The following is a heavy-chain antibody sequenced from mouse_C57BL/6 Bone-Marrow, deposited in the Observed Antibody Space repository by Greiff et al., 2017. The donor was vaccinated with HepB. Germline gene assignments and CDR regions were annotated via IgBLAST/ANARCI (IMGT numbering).Heavy chain of an antibody. V-gene: IGHV5-12*01. D-gene: IGHD2-12*01. CDR3: ARGSYRGYYAMDY. J-gene: IGHJ4*01. CDR1: GFTFSDYY. Sequence: EVQGVESGGGLVQPGGSLKLSCAASGFTFSDYYMYWVRQTPEKRLEWVAYISNGGGSTYYPDTVKGRFTISRDNAKNTLYLQMIRLKSEDTAMYYCARGSYRGYYAMDYWGQGTSVTVSS. CDR2: ISNGGGST.